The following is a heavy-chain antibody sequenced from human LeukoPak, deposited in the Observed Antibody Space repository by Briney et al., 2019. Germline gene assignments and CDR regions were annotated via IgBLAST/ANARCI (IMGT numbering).Heavy chain of an antibody. D-gene: IGHD3-3*01. CDR3: AKDAPGGRSGYNDY. V-gene: IGHV3-23*01. Sequence: GGSLRLSCAASGFTFSSYVMSWVRQAPGKGLEWVSAVSGGGGSTYYADSVKGRFTISRDNSKNTLYLQMNSLRAEDTAVYYCAKDAPGGRSGYNDYWAREPWSPSPQ. CDR1: GFTFSSYV. J-gene: IGHJ4*02. CDR2: VSGGGGST.